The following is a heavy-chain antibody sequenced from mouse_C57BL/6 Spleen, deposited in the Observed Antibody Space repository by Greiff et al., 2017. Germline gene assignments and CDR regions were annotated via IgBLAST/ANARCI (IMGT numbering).Heavy chain of an antibody. CDR3: ARLDEGFAY. CDR2: IDPSGSYT. CDR1: GYTFTSYW. Sequence: QVQLQQSGAELVMPGASVKLSCKASGYTFTSYWMHWVKQRPGQGLEWIGEIDPSGSYTNYNQKFKGKSTLAVDKSSSTAYMQLSSLTSEDSAVYYCARLDEGFAYWGQGTLVTVSA. V-gene: IGHV1-69*01. J-gene: IGHJ3*01.